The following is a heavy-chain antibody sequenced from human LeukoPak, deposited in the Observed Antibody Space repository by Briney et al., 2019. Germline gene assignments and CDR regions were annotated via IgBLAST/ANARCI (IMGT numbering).Heavy chain of an antibody. CDR3: ARGDIVVVVAATPPNFDY. CDR1: GYTFTSYG. V-gene: IGHV1-18*01. D-gene: IGHD2-15*01. Sequence: GASVKVSCKASGYTFTSYGISWVRQAPGQGLEWMGWISAYNGNTNYAQKLQGRVTMTTDTSTSTAYMELRSLRSDDTAAYYCARGDIVVVVAATPPNFDYWGQGTLVTVSS. J-gene: IGHJ4*02. CDR2: ISAYNGNT.